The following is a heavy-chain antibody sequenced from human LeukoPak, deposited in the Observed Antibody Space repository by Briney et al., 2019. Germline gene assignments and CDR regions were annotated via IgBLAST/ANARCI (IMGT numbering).Heavy chain of an antibody. CDR2: IYYSGST. D-gene: IGHD3-22*01. CDR3: ARETYYYDSSGYYRTDAFDI. Sequence: PSQTLSLTCTVSGGSISSGGYYWSWIRQHPGKGLEWIGYIYYSGSTYYNPSLKSRVTISVYTSKNQFSLKLSSVTAADTAVYYCARETYYYDSSGYYRTDAFDIWGQGTMVTVSS. V-gene: IGHV4-31*03. J-gene: IGHJ3*02. CDR1: GGSISSGGYY.